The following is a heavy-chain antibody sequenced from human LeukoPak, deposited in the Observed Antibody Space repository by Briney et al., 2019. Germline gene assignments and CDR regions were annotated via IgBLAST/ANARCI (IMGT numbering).Heavy chain of an antibody. CDR3: TTDHRAAARYFDY. CDR1: GFTFSDFR. D-gene: IGHD6-13*01. J-gene: IGHJ4*02. V-gene: IGHV3-15*01. CDR2: IKSKTDGGTT. Sequence: GGSPRLSCAGSGFTFSDFRMTWVRQTPGKGLEWVGRIKSKTDGGTTDYAAPVKGRFTISRDDSKNTLYLQMNSLKTEDTAVYYCTTDHRAAARYFDYWGQGTLVTVSS.